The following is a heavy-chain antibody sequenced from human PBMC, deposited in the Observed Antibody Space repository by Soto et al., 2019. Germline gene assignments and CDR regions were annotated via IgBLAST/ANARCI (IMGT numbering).Heavy chain of an antibody. CDR3: AKGRTVSFYYYYMDV. D-gene: IGHD4-17*01. V-gene: IGHV3-23*01. J-gene: IGHJ6*03. Sequence: GGSLRLSCAASGFTFSSYAMXXVRQXXVKGLEWVSAISGSGGSTYYADSVKGRFTISRDNSKNTLYLQMNSLRAEDTAVYYCAKGRTVSFYYYYMDVWGKGTTVTVSS. CDR1: GFTFSSYA. CDR2: ISGSGGST.